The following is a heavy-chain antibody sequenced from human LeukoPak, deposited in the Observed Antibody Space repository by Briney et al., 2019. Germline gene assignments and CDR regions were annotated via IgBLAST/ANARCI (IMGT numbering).Heavy chain of an antibody. Sequence: PSETLSLTCAVSNGSISSGGYSWSWIRQPPGKGLEWIGYIYHSGSTYYNPSLKSRVTISVDRSKNQFSLKLSSVTAADTAVYYCAREVDSTPRENYFDYWGQGTLVTVSS. J-gene: IGHJ4*02. CDR1: NGSISSGGYS. CDR2: IYHSGST. D-gene: IGHD2-2*01. CDR3: AREVDSTPRENYFDY. V-gene: IGHV4-30-2*01.